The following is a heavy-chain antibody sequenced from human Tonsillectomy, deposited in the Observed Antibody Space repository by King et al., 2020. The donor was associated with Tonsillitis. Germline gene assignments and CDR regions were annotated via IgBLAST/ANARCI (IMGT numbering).Heavy chain of an antibody. Sequence: VQLVESGGGVVQPGRSLRLSRAASGFIFSNYAIHWVRQAPGKGLEWVAIISYDGSNKFYADSVKGRFTISRDNSKNTLFLQMNSLRPEDTAVYYCARDPQLIAPFGSPGDYWGQGTLVTVSS. J-gene: IGHJ4*02. V-gene: IGHV3-30*04. CDR3: ARDPQLIAPFGSPGDY. D-gene: IGHD3-10*01. CDR2: ISYDGSNK. CDR1: GFIFSNYA.